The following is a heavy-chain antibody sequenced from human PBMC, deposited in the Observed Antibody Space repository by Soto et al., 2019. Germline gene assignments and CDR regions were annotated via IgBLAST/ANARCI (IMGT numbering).Heavy chain of an antibody. V-gene: IGHV4-30-4*01. Sequence: PSETLSLTCTVSGASISSGDYYWSWIRQPPGKGLEWIGYIYYSGSTSYNPSLKSRVSISVDTSKNQFSLKLSSVAAADTAVYFCARETTIGLFDGWGQGTLVTVSS. CDR3: ARETTIGLFDG. D-gene: IGHD1-1*01. J-gene: IGHJ4*02. CDR1: GASISSGDYY. CDR2: IYYSGST.